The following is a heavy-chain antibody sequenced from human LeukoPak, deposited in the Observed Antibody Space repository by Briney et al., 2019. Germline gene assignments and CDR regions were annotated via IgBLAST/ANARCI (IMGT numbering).Heavy chain of an antibody. J-gene: IGHJ4*02. CDR2: IYPGDSDT. CDR1: GYSFTSYW. D-gene: IGHD2-21*02. CDR3: ARSRQDVVVTPQYYFDY. V-gene: IGHV5-51*01. Sequence: GESLKISCKGSGYSFTSYWIGWVRQMPGKGLEWTGIIYPGDSDTRYSPSFQGQATISADKSISTAYLQWSSLKASDTAMYYCARSRQDVVVTPQYYFDYWGQGTLVTVSS.